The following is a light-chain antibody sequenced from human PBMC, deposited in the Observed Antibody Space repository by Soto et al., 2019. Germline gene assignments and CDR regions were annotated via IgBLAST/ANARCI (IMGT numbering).Light chain of an antibody. CDR3: QQYGSSPRT. Sequence: EIVLTQSPGTLSLSPGERATLSCRASQSVSSSSLAWYQQKPGQAPRLLIYGASSRDTGIPDRFSGSVSGTDLPRTIIRLEPEELAVYYCQQYGSSPRTIGQRTKLESK. CDR1: QSVSSSS. CDR2: GAS. J-gene: IGKJ2*01. V-gene: IGKV3-20*01.